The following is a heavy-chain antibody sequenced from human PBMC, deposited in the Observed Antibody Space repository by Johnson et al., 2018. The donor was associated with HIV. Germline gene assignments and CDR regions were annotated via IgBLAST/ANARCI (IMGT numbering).Heavy chain of an antibody. CDR1: GFTFSNYG. V-gene: IGHV3-30*02. D-gene: IGHD3-22*01. J-gene: IGHJ3*02. CDR3: AKGQSSGYPKDAFDI. Sequence: QVQLVESGGGLVQPGGSLRLSCAASGFTFSNYGMHWVRQAPGKGLEWVAFIRYDGDITYYVDSVKGRFTSSRDNSKNTLYLQMNSLRTEDTAMYYCAKGQSSGYPKDAFDIWGQGTMVTVSS. CDR2: IRYDGDIT.